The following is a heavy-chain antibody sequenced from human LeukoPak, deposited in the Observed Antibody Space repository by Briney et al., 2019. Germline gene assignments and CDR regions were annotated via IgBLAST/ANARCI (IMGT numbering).Heavy chain of an antibody. J-gene: IGHJ4*02. CDR1: GFTFSSYG. D-gene: IGHD3-10*01. V-gene: IGHV3-30*18. CDR3: AKDRIPLLMGTGFDY. Sequence: GGSLRLSCAASGFTFSSYGMHWVRQAPGKGLEWVAVISYDGSNKYFADSVKGRFTISRDNSKNTLYLQMNSLRAEGTAVYYCAKDRIPLLMGTGFDYWGQGTLVTVSS. CDR2: ISYDGSNK.